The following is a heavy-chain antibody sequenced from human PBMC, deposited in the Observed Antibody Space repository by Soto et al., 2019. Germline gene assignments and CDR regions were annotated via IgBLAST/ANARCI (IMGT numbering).Heavy chain of an antibody. V-gene: IGHV1-69*13. J-gene: IGHJ3*02. CDR2: ITPIFGTA. D-gene: IGHD6-19*01. Sequence: ASVKVSRKASGGTFSSYAISWVRQAPGQGVEWMGGITPIFGTANYAQKFQGRVTITADESTSTAYMKLSSLRSEDTAVYYCARGTLIGGIAVAGIDAFDIWGQGTMVTVSS. CDR3: ARGTLIGGIAVAGIDAFDI. CDR1: GGTFSSYA.